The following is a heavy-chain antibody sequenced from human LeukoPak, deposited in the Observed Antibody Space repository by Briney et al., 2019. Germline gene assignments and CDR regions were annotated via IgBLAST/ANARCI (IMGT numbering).Heavy chain of an antibody. Sequence: SETLSLTCTVSGGSMSNYYWNWIRQPPGKGLEWIGYVYYSGTTNYNPSLKSRVSMSVDTSKNQFSLKLSSVTAADTAVYYCARYDFNKFFDYWGQGTLVTVSS. D-gene: IGHD3-3*01. J-gene: IGHJ4*02. CDR3: ARYDFNKFFDY. CDR2: VYYSGTT. CDR1: GGSMSNYY. V-gene: IGHV4-59*01.